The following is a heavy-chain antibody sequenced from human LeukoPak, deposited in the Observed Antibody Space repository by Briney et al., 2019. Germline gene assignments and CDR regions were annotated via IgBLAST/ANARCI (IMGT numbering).Heavy chain of an antibody. J-gene: IGHJ4*01. CDR3: ARVRANYESDY. V-gene: IGHV3-30-3*01. Sequence: GRSLTPSWAASAPTLSSYAMHCVRQPAGNWREWVASIPADGSNKYYANSVKGRFTISRDNDKNSLYLQMNSLRDEDTAVYYCARVRANYESDYWGQGTLVTVSS. CDR1: APTLSSYA. D-gene: IGHD3-22*01. CDR2: IPADGSNK.